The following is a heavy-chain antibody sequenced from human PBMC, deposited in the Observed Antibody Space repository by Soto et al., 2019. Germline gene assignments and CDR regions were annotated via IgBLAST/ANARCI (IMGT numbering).Heavy chain of an antibody. Sequence: VQLLESGGGLVQPGGSLRLSCVASGITFSNYALSWVRQAPGKGLEWVSGISASGANTYYEDSVKGRFTISRDTSKNTPSLQADTLRADDTPVYFCAEVHGGRTSMITGPFGSWGRGTLVTLSS. CDR1: GITFSNYA. J-gene: IGHJ4*02. V-gene: IGHV3-23*01. CDR3: AEVHGGRTSMITGPFGS. CDR2: ISASGANT. D-gene: IGHD3-16*01.